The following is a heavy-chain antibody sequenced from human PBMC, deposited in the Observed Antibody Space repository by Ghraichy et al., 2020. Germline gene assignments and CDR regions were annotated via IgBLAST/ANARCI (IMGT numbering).Heavy chain of an antibody. V-gene: IGHV4-39*01. Sequence: SCSVSGDSIASGEYFWGWVRQTPGVGLEWIGNVYYTGYPFYSPSLEGRVTMSVEASKNQFSLRLTSVTASDTALYYCARRRRSAGPFDYWGRGTLVTISS. J-gene: IGHJ4*02. CDR2: VYYTGYP. CDR3: ARRRRSAGPFDY. CDR1: GDSIASGEYF.